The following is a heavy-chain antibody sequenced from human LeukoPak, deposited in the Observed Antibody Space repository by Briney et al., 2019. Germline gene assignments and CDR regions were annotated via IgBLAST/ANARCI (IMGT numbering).Heavy chain of an antibody. CDR3: ARIGGYDYVWGTYYYFDY. Sequence: SETLSLTCAVYGGSFSGYYWSWIRQPPGKGLEWIGEINHSGSTNYNPSLKSRVTISVDTSKNQFSLKPSSVTAADTAVYYCARIGGYDYVWGTYYYFDYWGQGTLVTVSS. V-gene: IGHV4-34*01. D-gene: IGHD3-16*01. CDR1: GGSFSGYY. CDR2: INHSGST. J-gene: IGHJ4*02.